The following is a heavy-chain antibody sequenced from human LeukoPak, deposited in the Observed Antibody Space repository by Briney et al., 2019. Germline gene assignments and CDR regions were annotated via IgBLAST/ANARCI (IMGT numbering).Heavy chain of an antibody. D-gene: IGHD2-15*01. V-gene: IGHV3-7*01. CDR2: IRHDGNAK. CDR3: ATSHDSAGND. CDR1: GFAFSDLW. J-gene: IGHJ4*02. Sequence: GGSLRLSCAASGFAFSDLWMSWVRQAPGKGLEWVANIRHDGNAKNYVPSVRGRFTISRDNAKNSLYLQMNSLTVEDTAVYYCATSHDSAGNDWGQGTLVTVSS.